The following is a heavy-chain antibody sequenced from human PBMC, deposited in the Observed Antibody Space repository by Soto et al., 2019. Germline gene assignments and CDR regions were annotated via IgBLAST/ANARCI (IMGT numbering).Heavy chain of an antibody. J-gene: IGHJ4*02. Sequence: SVKVSCKASGGTFSSYAISWVRQAPGQGLEWMGGIIPIFGTANYAQKFQGRVTITADESTSTAYMELSSLRSEDTAVYYCARGKPYYDFWSGLSYFDYWGQGTLVTVSS. V-gene: IGHV1-69*13. CDR2: IIPIFGTA. CDR3: ARGKPYYDFWSGLSYFDY. D-gene: IGHD3-3*01. CDR1: GGTFSSYA.